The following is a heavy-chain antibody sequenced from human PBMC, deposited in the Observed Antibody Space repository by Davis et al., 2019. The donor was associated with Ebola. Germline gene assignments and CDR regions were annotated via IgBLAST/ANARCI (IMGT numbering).Heavy chain of an antibody. CDR3: ARMRSSGYYYDDAFDI. CDR2: IYPGDSDT. J-gene: IGHJ3*02. Sequence: GESLKISCQSSGYTFTTYWIAWVRQLPGKGLEWMGLIYPGDSDTSYSPSFQGQVTISVDKSLSITYLQWSNLKASDTAMYYCARMRSSGYYYDDAFDIWGQGTMVTVSS. CDR1: GYTFTTYW. V-gene: IGHV5-51*01. D-gene: IGHD3-22*01.